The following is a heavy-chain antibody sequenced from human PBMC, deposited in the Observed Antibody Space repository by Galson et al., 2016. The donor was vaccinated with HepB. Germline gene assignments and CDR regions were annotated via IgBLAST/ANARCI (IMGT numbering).Heavy chain of an antibody. CDR1: GFTFSDNS. J-gene: IGHJ4*02. CDR2: SRDTDHSNST. CDR3: ARDFYDGSCHYMDY. V-gene: IGHV3-72*01. D-gene: IGHD2/OR15-2a*01. Sequence: SLRLSCAASGFTFSDNSIDWVRQAPGKGLEWVGSSRDTDHSNSTEYAPSVKGRFAISRDESENSLYLQMNSLKTDDTAVYYCARDFYDGSCHYMDYWGRGTLVTVSS.